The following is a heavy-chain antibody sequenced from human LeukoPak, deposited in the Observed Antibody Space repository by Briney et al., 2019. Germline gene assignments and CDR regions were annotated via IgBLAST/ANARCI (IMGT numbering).Heavy chain of an antibody. CDR2: ISANNGNT. CDR1: GYTFTSYG. V-gene: IGHV1-18*04. D-gene: IGHD6-19*01. CDR3: ARDRGSGRHFTFHY. J-gene: IGHJ4*02. Sequence: ASVKVCCKASGYTFTSYGISWVRQAPGQGLEWKGWISANNGNTNYAQKLQGRVTMTTDTSTSTAYMELRSLRSDDTAVYYCARDRGSGRHFTFHYWGQGTLVTVSS.